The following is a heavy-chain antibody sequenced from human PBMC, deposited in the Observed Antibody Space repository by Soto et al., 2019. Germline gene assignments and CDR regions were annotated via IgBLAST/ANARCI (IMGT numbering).Heavy chain of an antibody. J-gene: IGHJ2*01. CDR2: ISCSGGST. Sequence: KGQEWVSAISCSGGSTYYADSVKGRITISRDNSKNTLYVQMNRLRAEDTVVYFFFFQAEDGIRDTVPVSAFLLNRSSDL. CDR3: FFQAEDGIRDTVPVSAFLLNRSSDL. V-gene: IGHV3-23*01. D-gene: IGHD2-15*01.